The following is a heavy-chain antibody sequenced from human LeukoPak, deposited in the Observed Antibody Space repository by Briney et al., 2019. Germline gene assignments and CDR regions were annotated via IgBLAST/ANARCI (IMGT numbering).Heavy chain of an antibody. CDR3: ARSGQKLDSSGYYLYYFDY. D-gene: IGHD3-22*01. CDR2: ISGTSNYI. CDR1: GFTFNIYS. J-gene: IGHJ4*02. Sequence: GGSLRLSCAASGFTFNIYSMNWVRQAPGKGLEWVSSISGTSNYIYYADSVKGRFTISRDNAKNSLYLHMNSLRAEDTAVYYCARSGQKLDSSGYYLYYFDYWGQGTLVTVSS. V-gene: IGHV3-21*01.